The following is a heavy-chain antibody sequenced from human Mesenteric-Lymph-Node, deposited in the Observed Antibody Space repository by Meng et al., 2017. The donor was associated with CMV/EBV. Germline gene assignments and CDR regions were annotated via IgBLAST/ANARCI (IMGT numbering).Heavy chain of an antibody. Sequence: GESLKISCGASGFDFSGYTMTWVRQAPGKGLEWVSVFYTGGQTYYADAVKGRFTISRDTSKNTVDLQMNSLRAEDTAVYYCSSFDYAGHPDSFDIWGQGTLVTVSS. CDR2: FYTGGQT. CDR3: SSFDYAGHPDSFDI. D-gene: IGHD3-9*01. J-gene: IGHJ4*01. V-gene: IGHV3-53*01. CDR1: GFDFSGYT.